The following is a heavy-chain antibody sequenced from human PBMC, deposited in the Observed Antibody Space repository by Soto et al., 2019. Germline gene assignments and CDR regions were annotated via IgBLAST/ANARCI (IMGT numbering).Heavy chain of an antibody. CDR3: AAIPTRQHYYYYGMDV. V-gene: IGHV3-23*01. Sequence: PGGSLRVSCAASGFTFSSYAMSWVRQAPGKGLEWVSAISGSGGSTYYADSVKGRFTISRDNSKNTLYLQMNSLRAEDTAVYYCAAIPTRQHYYYYGMDVRGQGTTVTVSS. CDR1: GFTFSSYA. CDR2: ISGSGGST. D-gene: IGHD6-6*01. J-gene: IGHJ6*02.